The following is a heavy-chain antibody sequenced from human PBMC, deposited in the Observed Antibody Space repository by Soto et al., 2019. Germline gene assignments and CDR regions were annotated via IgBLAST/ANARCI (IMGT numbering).Heavy chain of an antibody. J-gene: IGHJ6*02. V-gene: IGHV3-11*01. Sequence: RLSCAASGFTFSDYYMSWIRQAPGKGLEWVSYISSSGSTIYYADSVKGRFTISRDNAKNSLYLQMNSLRAEDTAVYYCAGYCTNGVCYFDYYYGMDVWGQGTTVTVSS. CDR2: ISSSGSTI. CDR3: AGYCTNGVCYFDYYYGMDV. D-gene: IGHD2-8*01. CDR1: GFTFSDYY.